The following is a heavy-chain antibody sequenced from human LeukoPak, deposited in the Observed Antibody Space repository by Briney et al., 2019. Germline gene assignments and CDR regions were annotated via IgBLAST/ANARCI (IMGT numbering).Heavy chain of an antibody. CDR3: ARPVRYTWVYDAFDI. D-gene: IGHD1-14*01. J-gene: IGHJ3*02. V-gene: IGHV1-2*02. CDR1: GYTFTGYY. CDR2: INPTSGGT. Sequence: ASVKVSCKASGYTFTGYYIHWVRQAPGHGLEWMGWINPTSGGTNYAQKFQGRVTMTTDTSISTAYMDLSSLRPDDTAVYYCARPVRYTWVYDAFDIWGQGTEVTVSS.